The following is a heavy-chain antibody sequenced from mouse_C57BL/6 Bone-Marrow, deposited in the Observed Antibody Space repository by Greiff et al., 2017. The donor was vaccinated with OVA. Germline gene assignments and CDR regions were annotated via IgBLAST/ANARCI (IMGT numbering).Heavy chain of an antibody. V-gene: IGHV5-17*01. CDR2: ISSGSSTI. CDR3: ARGGWLLKDY. Sequence: EVMLVESGGGLVKPGGSLKLSCAASGFTFSDYGMHWVRQAPEKGLEWVAYISSGSSTIYYADTVKGRFTISRDNAKNTLFLQMTSLRSEDTAMYYCARGGWLLKDYWGQGTTLTVSS. D-gene: IGHD2-3*01. CDR1: GFTFSDYG. J-gene: IGHJ2*01.